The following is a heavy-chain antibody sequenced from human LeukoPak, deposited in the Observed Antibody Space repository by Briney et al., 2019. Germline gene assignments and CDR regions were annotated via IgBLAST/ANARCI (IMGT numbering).Heavy chain of an antibody. Sequence: PSETLSLTCAVHGGSFSGYYWSWIRQPPGKGLEWIGEINHSGSTNYNPSLKSRVTISVDTSKNQFSLKLSSVTAADTAVYYCASFGGGLDYFDYWGQGTLVTVSS. CDR1: GGSFSGYY. CDR2: INHSGST. CDR3: ASFGGGLDYFDY. D-gene: IGHD3-16*01. J-gene: IGHJ4*02. V-gene: IGHV4-34*01.